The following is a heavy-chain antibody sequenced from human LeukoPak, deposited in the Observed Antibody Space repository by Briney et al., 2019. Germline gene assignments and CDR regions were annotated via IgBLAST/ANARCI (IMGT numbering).Heavy chain of an antibody. CDR1: GYTFTIYG. J-gene: IGHJ4*02. D-gene: IGHD1-26*01. V-gene: IGHV1-18*01. CDR2: ISAYNGNT. CDR3: ARESPVGAYDY. Sequence: GASVTVSCTASGYTFTIYGISWVRQAPGQGLEWMGWISAYNGNTNYAQKLQGRVTMTTDTSTSTAYMELRSLRSDDTAVYYCARESPVGAYDYWGQGTLVTVSS.